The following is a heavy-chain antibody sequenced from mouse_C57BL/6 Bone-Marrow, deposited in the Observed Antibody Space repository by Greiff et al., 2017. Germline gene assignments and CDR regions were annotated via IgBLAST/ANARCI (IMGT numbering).Heavy chain of an antibody. CDR2: ISNGCGST. V-gene: IGHV5-12*01. Sequence: EVQLVESGGGLVQPGGSLKLSCAASGFTFSDYYMYWVRQTPEKRLEWVAFISNGCGSTYYPDTVKGRFTISRDNATNTLYMQMIRLKSENTAMYYGARQHTMAHYYAMDYWGQGTSVTVSS. CDR1: GFTFSDYY. J-gene: IGHJ4*01. CDR3: ARQHTMAHYYAMDY. D-gene: IGHD1-1*02.